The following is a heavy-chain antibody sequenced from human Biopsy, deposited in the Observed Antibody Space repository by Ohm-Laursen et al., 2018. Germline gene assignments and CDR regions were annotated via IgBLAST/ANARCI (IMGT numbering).Heavy chain of an antibody. V-gene: IGHV4-59*07. Sequence: SDTLSLTCTVSGGSIGSFFWSWIRQPPGKGLEWIGYIYYSGSTNYNPSLRSRVTISVDRSKNQFYLKLYSVTAADTAVYYCARGRRTSGWPYFDNWGQGALVIVSP. CDR3: ARGRRTSGWPYFDN. J-gene: IGHJ4*02. CDR1: GGSIGSFF. CDR2: IYYSGST. D-gene: IGHD6-19*01.